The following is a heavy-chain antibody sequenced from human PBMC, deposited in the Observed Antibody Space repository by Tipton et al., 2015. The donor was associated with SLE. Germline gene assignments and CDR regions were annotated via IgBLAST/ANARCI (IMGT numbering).Heavy chain of an antibody. CDR3: ARGLNYYDSSGYYPFYYMDV. D-gene: IGHD3-22*01. J-gene: IGHJ6*03. Sequence: TLSLTCTVSGGSITNDNHYWSWIRQPAGKGLEWIGRIYASGSTNYNPSLKSRLTISVDTSKNQFSLKLSSVTAADTAVYYCARGLNYYDSSGYYPFYYMDVWGKGTTVTVSS. V-gene: IGHV4-61*02. CDR1: GGSITNDNHY. CDR2: IYASGST.